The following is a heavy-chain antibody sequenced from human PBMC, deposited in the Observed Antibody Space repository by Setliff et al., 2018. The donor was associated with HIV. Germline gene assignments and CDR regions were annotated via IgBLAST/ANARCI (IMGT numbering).Heavy chain of an antibody. CDR2: IHHTGGT. CDR3: ARAHHDFWSGYCPFDY. V-gene: IGHV4-39*07. D-gene: IGHD3-3*01. CDR1: GGSIRSDNYY. J-gene: IGHJ4*02. Sequence: PSETLSLTCRVSGGSIRSDNYYWAWIRQPPGKRLEWIASIHHTGGTYYNPSLDSRLTISVDTSQNRFSLKLSSVTAADTAVYFCARAHHDFWSGYCPFDYWGQGTLVTVSS.